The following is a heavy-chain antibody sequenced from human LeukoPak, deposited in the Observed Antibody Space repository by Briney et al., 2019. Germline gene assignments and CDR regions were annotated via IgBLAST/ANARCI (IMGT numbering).Heavy chain of an antibody. D-gene: IGHD1-1*01. CDR2: ISSSSSYI. J-gene: IGHJ4*02. CDR3: ARARGNWNPDY. V-gene: IGHV3-21*01. CDR1: GSTFSSYS. Sequence: GGSLRLSCAAFGSTFSSYSMNWVRQAPGKGLEWVSSISSSSSYIYYADSVKGRFTISRDNAKNSLYLQMNSLRAEDTAVYYCARARGNWNPDYWGQGTLVTVSS.